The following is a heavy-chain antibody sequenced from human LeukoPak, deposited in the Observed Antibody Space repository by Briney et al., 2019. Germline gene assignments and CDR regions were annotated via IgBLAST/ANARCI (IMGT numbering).Heavy chain of an antibody. CDR3: ARIQVLVLWRRYSDY. CDR2: INHSGST. V-gene: IGHV4-34*01. CDR1: GGSFSGYY. J-gene: IGHJ4*02. D-gene: IGHD3-10*01. Sequence: SETLSLTCAVYGGSFSGYYWSWIRQPPGKGLEWIGEINHSGSTNYNPSLKSRVTISVDTSKNQFSLKLSSVTAADTAVYYCARIQVLVLWRRYSDYWGQGTLVTVSS.